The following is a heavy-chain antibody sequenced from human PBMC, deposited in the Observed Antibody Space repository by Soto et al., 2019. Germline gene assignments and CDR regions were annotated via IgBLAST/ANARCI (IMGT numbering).Heavy chain of an antibody. CDR1: GGSISSYY. CDR3: ARESPGAVVGYYYYRMDV. D-gene: IGHD2-15*01. CDR2: VFYSGSI. Sequence: QVQLQESGPGLVKPSETLSLTCNVSGGSISSYYWSWIRQPPGKGLEWIGYVFYSGSINYNPSLTSRVTISVDTSKNQFSLKLSSVTAADTAVYYCARESPGAVVGYYYYRMDVWGQGTTVTVSS. J-gene: IGHJ6*02. V-gene: IGHV4-59*01.